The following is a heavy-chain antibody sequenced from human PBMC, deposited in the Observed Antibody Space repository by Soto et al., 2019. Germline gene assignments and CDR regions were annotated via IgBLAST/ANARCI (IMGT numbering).Heavy chain of an antibody. V-gene: IGHV4-38-2*02. CDR1: GYSISSGYY. CDR2: IYHSGST. J-gene: IGHJ5*02. Sequence: PSETLSLTCAVSGYSISSGYYWGCIRQPPGKGLEWIGSIYHSGSTYYNPSLKSRVTISVDTSKNQFSLKLSSVTAADTAVHYCARDRDRSTYYYDSSGSLNWFDPWGQGTLVTVSS. CDR3: ARDRDRSTYYYDSSGSLNWFDP. D-gene: IGHD3-22*01.